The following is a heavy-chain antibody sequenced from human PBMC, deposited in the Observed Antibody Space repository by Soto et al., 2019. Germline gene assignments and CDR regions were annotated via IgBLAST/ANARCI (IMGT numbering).Heavy chain of an antibody. CDR3: ATRMITAPY. D-gene: IGHD3-16*01. J-gene: IGHJ4*02. CDR1: GFTVSNNY. CDR2: IYSDGGT. Sequence: GGSLRLSCAASGFTVSNNYLSWVRQAPGKGLQWVSLIYSDGGTDYAESVKGRFTISRDNSKNTLYLQMNSLKAEDTAIYYCATRMITAPYWGQGTLVTVSS. V-gene: IGHV3-66*01.